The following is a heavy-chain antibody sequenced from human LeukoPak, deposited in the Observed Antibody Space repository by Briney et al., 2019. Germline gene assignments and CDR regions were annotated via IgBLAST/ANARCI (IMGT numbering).Heavy chain of an antibody. Sequence: SETLSLTCTVSGGSISSYYWSWIRQPAGKGLEWIGRIYTSGSSNSNPSLKSRVTMSADTSNNQFSLKLSSVTAADTAVYYCARDISVAGSFLLFDYWGQGTLVTVSS. D-gene: IGHD6-19*01. V-gene: IGHV4-4*07. J-gene: IGHJ4*02. CDR2: IYTSGSS. CDR3: ARDISVAGSFLLFDY. CDR1: GGSISSYY.